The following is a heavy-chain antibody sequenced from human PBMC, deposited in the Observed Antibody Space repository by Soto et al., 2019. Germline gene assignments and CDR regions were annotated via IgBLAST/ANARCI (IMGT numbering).Heavy chain of an antibody. CDR3: TTDRGHMYDFDY. CDR2: IKSKTDGGTA. Sequence: EVQLVESGGGLVKPGGSLRPSGAASGLTLETAWLSWFGQVPGKGLEWVGRIKSKTDGGTADYAAPVKGRFTISRDDSKNTLFLQMNSLKTEDTAVYYCTTDRGHMYDFDYWGQGTLVPVSS. J-gene: IGHJ4*02. CDR1: GLTLETAW. D-gene: IGHD2-8*01. V-gene: IGHV3-15*01.